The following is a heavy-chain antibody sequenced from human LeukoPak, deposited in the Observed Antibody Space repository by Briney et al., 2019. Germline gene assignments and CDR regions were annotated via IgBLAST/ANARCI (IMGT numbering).Heavy chain of an antibody. CDR1: GGSIISCRYC. J-gene: IGHJ2*01. CDR2: IYYGGSA. CDR3: ARSNSGSSRYWYFGL. D-gene: IGHD1-26*01. Sequence: SETLSLTCTVSGGSIISCRYCWGLIRQPPGKGLEWIGSIYYGGSAYYNPSLKSRVTISVDTPKNQFSLKLSSVTAADTALYYCARSNSGSSRYWYFGLWGRGTLVTVSS. V-gene: IGHV4-39*01.